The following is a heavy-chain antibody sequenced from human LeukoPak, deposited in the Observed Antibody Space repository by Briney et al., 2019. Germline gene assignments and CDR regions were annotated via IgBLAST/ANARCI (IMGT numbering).Heavy chain of an antibody. J-gene: IGHJ4*02. CDR2: INHSGST. Sequence: SETLSLTCAVYGGSFSGYYWSWIRQPPGKGLEWIGEINHSGSTNYNPSLKSRVTISVDTSENQFSLKLSSVTAADTAVYYCARGPTLYYYDSSGYRPEFDYWGQGTLVTVSS. V-gene: IGHV4-34*01. CDR1: GGSFSGYY. D-gene: IGHD3-22*01. CDR3: ARGPTLYYYDSSGYRPEFDY.